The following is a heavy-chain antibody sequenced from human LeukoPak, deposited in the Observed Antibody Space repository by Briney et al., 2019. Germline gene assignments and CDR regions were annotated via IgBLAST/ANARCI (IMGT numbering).Heavy chain of an antibody. CDR1: GGSISSYY. J-gene: IGHJ5*02. CDR2: IYYSGST. Sequence: SETLSLTCTVSGGSISSYYWSWIRQPPGKGLEWIGYIYYSGSTNYNPSLKSRVTISVDTSKNQFSLKLSSVTVADTAVYYCAAYRFPGIAARQNWFDPWGQGTLVTVSS. CDR3: AAYRFPGIAARQNWFDP. D-gene: IGHD6-6*01. V-gene: IGHV4-59*01.